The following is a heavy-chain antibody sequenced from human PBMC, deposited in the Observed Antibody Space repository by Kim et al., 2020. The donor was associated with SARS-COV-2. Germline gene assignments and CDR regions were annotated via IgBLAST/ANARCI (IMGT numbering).Heavy chain of an antibody. V-gene: IGHV1-69*13. CDR2: IIPIFGTA. J-gene: IGHJ4*02. CDR1: GGTFISYA. D-gene: IGHD6-13*01. CDR3: ARERVAAAGFDY. Sequence: SVKVSCKASGGTFISYAISWVRQAPGQGLEWMGGIIPIFGTANYAQKFQGRVTITADESTSTAYMELSSLRSEDTAVYYCARERVAAAGFDYWGQGTLVTVSS.